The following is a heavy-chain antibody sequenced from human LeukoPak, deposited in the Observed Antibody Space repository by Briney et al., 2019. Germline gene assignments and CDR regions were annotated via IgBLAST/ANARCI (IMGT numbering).Heavy chain of an antibody. CDR2: IYPTGST. V-gene: IGHV4-38-2*01. CDR3: ARAYSSSWYWNWFDP. J-gene: IGHJ5*02. CDR1: GYSISSGYY. D-gene: IGHD6-13*01. Sequence: GSLRLSCAASGYSISSGYYWGWIRQPPGKGLEWIGNIYPTGSTYYNPSLKSRVTISVDTSKNQFSLKVSSVSAADTAVYYCARAYSSSWYWNWFDPWGQGTLVTVSS.